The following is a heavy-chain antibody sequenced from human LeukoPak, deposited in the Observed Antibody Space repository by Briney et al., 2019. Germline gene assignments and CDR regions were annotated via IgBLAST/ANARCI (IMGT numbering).Heavy chain of an antibody. J-gene: IGHJ4*02. V-gene: IGHV1-18*01. D-gene: IGHD6-13*01. CDR1: GYTFTSYG. Sequence: ASVKVSCKASGYTFTSYGISWVRQAPGQGLEWMGWISACNGNTKYAQKLQGRVTMTTDTSTSTAYMELRSLRSDDTAVYYCARDLGVGAAGNSFDYWGQGTLVTVSS. CDR3: ARDLGVGAAGNSFDY. CDR2: ISACNGNT.